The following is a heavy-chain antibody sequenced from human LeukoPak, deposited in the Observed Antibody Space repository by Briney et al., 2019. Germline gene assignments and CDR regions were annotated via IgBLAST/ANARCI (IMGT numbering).Heavy chain of an antibody. D-gene: IGHD4-17*01. CDR2: IYYSGNT. Sequence: SETLSLTCTVSGGSISSHYWSWIRQPPGKGLEWIGYIYYSGNTNYNSSLKSRVTISADKSISTAYLQWSSLKASDTAMYYCARLSQDYGDYVRSQGYFDYWGQGTLVTVSS. J-gene: IGHJ4*02. CDR1: GGSISSHY. V-gene: IGHV4-59*11. CDR3: ARLSQDYGDYVRSQGYFDY.